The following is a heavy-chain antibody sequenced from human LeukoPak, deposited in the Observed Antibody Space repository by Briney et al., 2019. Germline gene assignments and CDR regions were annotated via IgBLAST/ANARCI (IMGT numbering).Heavy chain of an antibody. CDR3: ARTAKYYDFWSGYLYFDY. D-gene: IGHD3-3*01. V-gene: IGHV5-51*01. Sequence: GESLKISCKGSGYSFTSYWIGWVRQMPAKGLEWMGIIYPVDSEIRYTTSFQGQVTISADKSISTAYLQWGSLKASDTAMYYCARTAKYYDFWSGYLYFDYWGEGTLVTVSS. CDR2: IYPVDSEI. CDR1: GYSFTSYW. J-gene: IGHJ4*02.